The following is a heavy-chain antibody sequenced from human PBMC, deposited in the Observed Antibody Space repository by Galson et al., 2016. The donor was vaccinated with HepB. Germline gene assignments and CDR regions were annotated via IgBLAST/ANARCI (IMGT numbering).Heavy chain of an antibody. J-gene: IGHJ4*02. CDR3: TGGGSYPPDY. D-gene: IGHD1-26*01. Sequence: SLRLSCAASGFTFSVSTVHWVRQASGKGLEWVGRIKTNANNYATSYAASVKGRFIMSRDDSKNTAYLQMISLKSDDTAVDYCTGGGSYPPDYWGQGTLVTVSS. CDR2: IKTNANNYAT. V-gene: IGHV3-73*01. CDR1: GFTFSVST.